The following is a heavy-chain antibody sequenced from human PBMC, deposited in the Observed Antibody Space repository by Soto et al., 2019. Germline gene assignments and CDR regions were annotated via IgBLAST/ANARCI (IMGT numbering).Heavy chain of an antibody. D-gene: IGHD6-19*01. V-gene: IGHV3-23*01. Sequence: EVQLLESGGGLVQPGGSLRLSCAASGFTFSNYAMSWVRRAPGTGLEWVSTISGGGDGTYYSDSVKGRFTISRDNSKNTLYLQINSLRADDTAVVHCARGGYSRGWSFDYWGQGTLVTVSS. CDR3: ARGGYSRGWSFDY. CDR1: GFTFSNYA. J-gene: IGHJ4*02. CDR2: ISGGGDGT.